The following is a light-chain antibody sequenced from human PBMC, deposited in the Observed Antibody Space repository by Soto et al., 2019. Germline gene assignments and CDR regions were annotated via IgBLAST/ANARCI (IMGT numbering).Light chain of an antibody. CDR3: QSYDRTVATVV. Sequence: QSVLTQPPFLSGAPGQSVTISCSGSSSNIGAGYHVHWYQHTPGAAPKLLIYGNSNRPAGISDRFSGSKSGTSASLAITGLQAEDEANYFCQSYDRTVATVVFGGGTKLTVL. J-gene: IGLJ2*01. CDR2: GNS. V-gene: IGLV1-40*01. CDR1: SSNIGAGYH.